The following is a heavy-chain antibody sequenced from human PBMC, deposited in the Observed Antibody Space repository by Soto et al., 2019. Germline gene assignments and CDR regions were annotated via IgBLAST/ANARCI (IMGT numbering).Heavy chain of an antibody. Sequence: PGGSLRLSCAASGFTFGNYWMHWVRQAPGKGLEGVSRMNSDGSTTNYADSVKGRFTVSRDNARNTLHLQMNSLRAEDTAVYYFATAEVDYWGPGTLVTVSS. CDR3: ATAEVDY. CDR2: MNSDGSTT. V-gene: IGHV3-74*01. J-gene: IGHJ4*02. CDR1: GFTFGNYW.